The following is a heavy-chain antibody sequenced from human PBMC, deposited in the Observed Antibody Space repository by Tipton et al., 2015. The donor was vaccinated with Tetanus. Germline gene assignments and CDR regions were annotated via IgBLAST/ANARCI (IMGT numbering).Heavy chain of an antibody. Sequence: LRLSCRVSGGSIIVSNFYWGWIRQPPGKGLEWIGSIHYTGSTYLNPSLKSRVTISVDTSKNQFSLNLTSVTAADTAFYYCARQSCSGGSCRFDPWGQGTLVTVSS. CDR1: GGSIIVSNFY. D-gene: IGHD2-15*01. V-gene: IGHV4-39*01. CDR2: IHYTGST. CDR3: ARQSCSGGSCRFDP. J-gene: IGHJ5*02.